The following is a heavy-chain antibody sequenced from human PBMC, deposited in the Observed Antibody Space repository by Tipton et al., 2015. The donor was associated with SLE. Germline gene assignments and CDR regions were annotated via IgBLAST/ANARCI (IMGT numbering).Heavy chain of an antibody. CDR1: GGSVSTTTYF. D-gene: IGHD4-11*01. Sequence: TLSLTCTVSGGSVSTTTYFWNWIRQPAGRGLEWIGRGFAGGLTDYNPSLSSRVTMSLDTSKNQFSLELTSVTAADTAVYYCAREDDSSYGNWFDPWGQGTLVTVSS. CDR3: AREDDSSYGNWFDP. J-gene: IGHJ5*02. CDR2: GFAGGLT. V-gene: IGHV4-61*02.